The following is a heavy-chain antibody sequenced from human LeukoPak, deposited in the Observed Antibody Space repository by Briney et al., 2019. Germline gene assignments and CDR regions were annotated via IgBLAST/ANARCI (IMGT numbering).Heavy chain of an antibody. Sequence: GSLRLSCAVSGFTLNKYIMHWVRQAPGKGLEWVAVISFDATKEYFAKSVKGRFTISRDNSKATLYLQMHRLRIEDTALYFCARFKVGTNTTQKNAFDIWGRGTVVAVSS. CDR1: GFTLNKYI. V-gene: IGHV3-30*11. J-gene: IGHJ3*02. D-gene: IGHD1-1*01. CDR3: ARFKVGTNTTQKNAFDI. CDR2: ISFDATKE.